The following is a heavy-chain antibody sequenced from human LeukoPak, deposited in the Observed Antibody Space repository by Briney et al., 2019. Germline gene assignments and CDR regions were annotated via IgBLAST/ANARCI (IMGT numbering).Heavy chain of an antibody. V-gene: IGHV3-21*01. CDR3: ARVRAVAGTFDY. Sequence: PGGSLRLSCAASGFTFSSYSMNWVRQAPGMGLEWVSSISSSSSYIYYADSVKGRFTISRDNAKNSLYLQMNSLRAEDTAVYYCARVRAVAGTFDYWGQGTLVTVSS. CDR2: ISSSSSYI. D-gene: IGHD6-19*01. CDR1: GFTFSSYS. J-gene: IGHJ4*02.